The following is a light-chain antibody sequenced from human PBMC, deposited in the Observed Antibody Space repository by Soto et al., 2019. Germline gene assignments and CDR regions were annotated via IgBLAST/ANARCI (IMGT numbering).Light chain of an antibody. CDR2: DAS. CDR3: QQYNSYSWT. Sequence: DIQMTQSPSTLSASVGDRVTITCRASQSISSWLAWYQQKPGKSPKLLIYDASSLESGVPSRFSGSGSGTEFPLTISILQPYDFATYYCQQYNSYSWTFGQGTKVEIK. J-gene: IGKJ1*01. V-gene: IGKV1-5*01. CDR1: QSISSW.